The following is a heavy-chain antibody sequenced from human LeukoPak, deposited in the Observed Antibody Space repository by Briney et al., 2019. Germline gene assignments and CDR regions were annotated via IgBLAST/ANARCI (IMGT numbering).Heavy chain of an antibody. V-gene: IGHV3-74*01. J-gene: IGHJ4*02. CDR1: GFTFGSHL. Sequence: GGSLRLSCAASGFTFGSHLMHWVRQAPGKGLVWVSRISSDGTYTNYADSVRGRFTISRDNAKNSLYLQMNSLRAEDTAVYYCARPIVVVPAGSPPFDYWGQGTLVTVSS. D-gene: IGHD2-2*01. CDR2: ISSDGTYT. CDR3: ARPIVVVPAGSPPFDY.